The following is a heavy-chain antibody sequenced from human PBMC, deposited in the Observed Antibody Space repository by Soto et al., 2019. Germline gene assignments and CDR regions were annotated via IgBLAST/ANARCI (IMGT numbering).Heavy chain of an antibody. D-gene: IGHD3-3*01. CDR1: GFTFSSYG. J-gene: IGHJ6*02. CDR3: ARDGNDFWSGYEYYYYYGMDV. V-gene: IGHV3-33*01. Sequence: QVQLVESGGGVVQPGRSLRLSCAASGFTFSSYGMHWVRQAPGKGLEWVAVIWYDGSNKYYADSVKGRFTISRDNSKNTLYLQMNSLRAEDTAVYYCARDGNDFWSGYEYYYYYGMDVWGQGTTVTVSS. CDR2: IWYDGSNK.